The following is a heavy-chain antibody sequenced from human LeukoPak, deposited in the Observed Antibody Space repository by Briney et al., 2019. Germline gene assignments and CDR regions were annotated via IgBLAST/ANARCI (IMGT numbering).Heavy chain of an antibody. CDR1: GYTFTSYD. CDR3: ARVTRISGSYGY. V-gene: IGHV1-8*01. Sequence: GASVKVSCKASGYTFTSYDINWGRQATGQGLEWMGWMNPNSGNTGYAQKFQGRVTMTRNTSISTAYMELSSLRSEDTAVYYCARVTRISGSYGYWGQGTLVTVSS. CDR2: MNPNSGNT. J-gene: IGHJ4*02. D-gene: IGHD1-26*01.